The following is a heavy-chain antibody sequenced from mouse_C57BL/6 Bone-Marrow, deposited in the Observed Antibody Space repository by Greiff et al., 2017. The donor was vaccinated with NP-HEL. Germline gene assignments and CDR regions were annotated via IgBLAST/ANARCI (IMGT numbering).Heavy chain of an antibody. CDR3: ARYYYGLWYFDV. Sequence: VQLQQSGAELVKPGASVKLSCKASGYTFTSYWMHWVKQRPGQGLEWIGMIHPNSGSTNYNEKFKSKATLTVDKSSSTAYMQLSSLTSEDSAVYYCARYYYGLWYFDVWGTGTTVTVSS. V-gene: IGHV1-64*01. D-gene: IGHD1-1*01. CDR1: GYTFTSYW. CDR2: IHPNSGST. J-gene: IGHJ1*03.